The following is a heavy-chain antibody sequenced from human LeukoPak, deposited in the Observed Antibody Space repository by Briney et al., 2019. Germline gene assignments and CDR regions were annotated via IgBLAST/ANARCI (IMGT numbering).Heavy chain of an antibody. D-gene: IGHD2-21*01. CDR1: GFTFSCYA. Sequence: GGSLRLSCAASGFTFSCYARSWVRQAPGKGLEWVSAISGSGGSTYYADSVKGRFTISRDNSKNTLDLQMNSLRAEDTAVYYCAKPLGGVGQHNDYWGQGTLVTVSS. V-gene: IGHV3-23*01. CDR2: ISGSGGST. CDR3: AKPLGGVGQHNDY. J-gene: IGHJ4*02.